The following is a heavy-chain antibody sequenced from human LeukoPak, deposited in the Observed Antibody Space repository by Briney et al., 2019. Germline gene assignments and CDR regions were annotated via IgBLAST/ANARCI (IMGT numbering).Heavy chain of an antibody. CDR1: GFTFSSYE. J-gene: IGHJ4*02. CDR3: ERDLVAGPGDY. Sequence: GGSLRLSCAASGFTFSSYEMNWVRHAPGGGLECVTYISSSSNTIYYADYVKFRFTISRDNAKNSLYLQMNSVGAEDTAVYYCERDLVAGPGDYWGQGTLVTVSS. D-gene: IGHD6-19*01. CDR2: ISSSSNTI. V-gene: IGHV3-48*03.